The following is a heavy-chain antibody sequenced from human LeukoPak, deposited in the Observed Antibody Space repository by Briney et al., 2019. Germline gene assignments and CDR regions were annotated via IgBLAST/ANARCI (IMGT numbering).Heavy chain of an antibody. V-gene: IGHV3-21*01. J-gene: IGHJ6*03. D-gene: IGHD5-18*01. CDR1: GFTFSSYT. CDR2: ISSDSTYI. CDR3: ARDGVRAGIQLWLTGYYYYMDV. Sequence: GGSLRLSCAASGFTFSSYTMNWVRQAPGEGLEWVSSISSDSTYIYYADSVKGRFTISRDNAKNSLYLQMNSLRAEDTAVYYCARDGVRAGIQLWLTGYYYYMDVWGKGPRSPS.